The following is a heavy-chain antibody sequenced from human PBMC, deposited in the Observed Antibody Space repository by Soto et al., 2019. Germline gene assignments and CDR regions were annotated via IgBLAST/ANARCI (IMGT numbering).Heavy chain of an antibody. CDR1: GFTFTSSA. CDR2: IVVGSGNT. CDR3: AAAYSGSYYYYYGMDV. D-gene: IGHD1-26*01. V-gene: IGHV1-58*01. Sequence: ASVKVSCKASGFTFTSSAVEWVRQARGQRLEWIGWIVVGSGNTNYAQKFQERVTITRDMSTSTAYMELSSLRSEDTAVYYCAAAYSGSYYYYYGMDVWGQGTTLTVSS. J-gene: IGHJ6*02.